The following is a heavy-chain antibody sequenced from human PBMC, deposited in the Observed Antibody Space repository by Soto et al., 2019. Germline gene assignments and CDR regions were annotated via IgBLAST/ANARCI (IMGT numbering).Heavy chain of an antibody. CDR3: AHRDLKVMVLDP. CDR1: GFSLSTSGVG. D-gene: IGHD3-10*01. J-gene: IGHJ5*02. CDR2: IYWDDDK. Sequence: QITLKESGPTLVKPTQTLTLTCTFSGFSLSTSGVGVGWIRQPPGKALEWLALIYWDDDKRYSPSLKSRLTITKDTSKNQVVLTITNMDPVDTATYYCAHRDLKVMVLDPWGQGTLVTVSS. V-gene: IGHV2-5*02.